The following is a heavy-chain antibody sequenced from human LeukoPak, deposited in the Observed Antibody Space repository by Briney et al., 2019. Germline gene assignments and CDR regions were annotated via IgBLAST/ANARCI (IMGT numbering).Heavy chain of an antibody. CDR2: INAGNGNT. J-gene: IGHJ6*04. CDR1: GYTFTSYA. V-gene: IGHV1-3*01. D-gene: IGHD6-19*01. Sequence: GASVKVSCKACGYTFTSYAMHWVRPAPGQRLEWVGWINAGNGNTNYLQKFHARVTLTSGRSASTAYMELSSLRSEDTDVYYCARDMVRGSSGPVYYYYGMDVWGEGTTVTVSS. CDR3: ARDMVRGSSGPVYYYYGMDV.